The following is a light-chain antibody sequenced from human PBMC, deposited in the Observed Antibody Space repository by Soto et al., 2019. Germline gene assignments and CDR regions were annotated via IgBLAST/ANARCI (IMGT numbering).Light chain of an antibody. J-gene: IGKJ1*01. V-gene: IGKV1-5*01. CDR3: QQYNTYQGT. Sequence: DTQMTQLPSTVSAPGRARVSISCRASQNISRWLTWYQQKPQKAPKLLIFAASTLESGVPSRFSGSGSGTEFTLTISSLQPEDFATYYCQQYNTYQGTFGPGAKVDIK. CDR2: AAS. CDR1: QNISRW.